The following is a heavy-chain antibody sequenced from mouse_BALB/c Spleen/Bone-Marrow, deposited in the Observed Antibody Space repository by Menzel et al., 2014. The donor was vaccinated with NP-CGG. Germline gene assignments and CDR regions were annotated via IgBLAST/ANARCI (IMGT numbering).Heavy chain of an antibody. V-gene: IGHV1S135*01. D-gene: IGHD1-1*01. Sequence: EVQLVESGPELVKPGASVKVSCKASGYAFTSYNMYWVKRSHGKSLEWIGYIDPYNGGTSYNQKFKGKATLTVDKSSSTAYMHLNSLTSEDSAVYYCARENYGSSPAYWGQGTLVTVSA. CDR2: IDPYNGGT. CDR3: ARENYGSSPAY. J-gene: IGHJ3*01. CDR1: GYAFTSYN.